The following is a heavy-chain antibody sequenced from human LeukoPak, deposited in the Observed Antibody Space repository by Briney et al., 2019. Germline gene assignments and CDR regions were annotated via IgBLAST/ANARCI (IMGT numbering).Heavy chain of an antibody. CDR3: ARDPPPKYCSGGSCYSYYFDY. Sequence: PGGSLRLSCAAAGFTFISYGMHWVHQAPHKGLEWGAVIWYDVINKYYADSVKGRFTISRDNSKNTLYLQMNSLRAEDKAVYYCARDPPPKYCSGGSCYSYYFDYWGQGTLVTVSS. CDR2: IWYDVINK. CDR1: GFTFISYG. D-gene: IGHD2-15*01. J-gene: IGHJ4*02. V-gene: IGHV3-33*01.